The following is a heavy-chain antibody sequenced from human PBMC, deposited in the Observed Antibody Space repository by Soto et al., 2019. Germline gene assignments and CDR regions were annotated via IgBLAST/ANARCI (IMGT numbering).Heavy chain of an antibody. CDR3: ARAGYDFYMDV. V-gene: IGHV3-33*01. Sequence: GGSRRLSCAASGVTFSRYGIHGVRQAPGKGLEWVAVIWYDGSNKYYAESVKGRFTISRDNAKNTLYLQMNSLRAEDTAVYYCARAGYDFYMDVWGKGTTVTVSS. CDR1: GVTFSRYG. CDR2: IWYDGSNK. J-gene: IGHJ6*03. D-gene: IGHD3-3*01.